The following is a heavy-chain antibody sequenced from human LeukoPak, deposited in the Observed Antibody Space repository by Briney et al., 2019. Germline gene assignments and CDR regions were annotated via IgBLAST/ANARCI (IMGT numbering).Heavy chain of an antibody. CDR1: GFAFSSYG. Sequence: GGSLRLSCAASGFAFSSYGMYWVRQTPDKGLGLVAYLRKDGTYSNYADSVRGRFTISRDNSKNTLDLQMSSLRVEDTAVYYCAFGGPTRGTLDYWGEGTLVTVSS. CDR3: AFGGPTRGTLDY. CDR2: LRKDGTYS. D-gene: IGHD1-26*01. J-gene: IGHJ4*02. V-gene: IGHV3-30*02.